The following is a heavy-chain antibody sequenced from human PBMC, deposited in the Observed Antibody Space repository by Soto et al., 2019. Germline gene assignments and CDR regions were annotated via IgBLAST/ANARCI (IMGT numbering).Heavy chain of an antibody. J-gene: IGHJ4*02. CDR2: ISFDGSSQ. CDR1: GFTFSNYG. D-gene: IGHD1-1*01. CDR3: AKDRVPTGMYYFYS. V-gene: IGHV3-30*18. Sequence: GGSLRLSCAASGFTFSNYGMHWVRQAPGKGLEWVTLISFDGSSQYYADSVKGRFTISRDNSENTLYLQMNSLRAEDTAVYYCAKDRVPTGMYYFYSWGQGTQVTVSS.